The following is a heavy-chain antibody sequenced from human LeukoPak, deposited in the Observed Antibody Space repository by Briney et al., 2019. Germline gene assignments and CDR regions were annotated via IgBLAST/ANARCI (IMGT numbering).Heavy chain of an antibody. CDR3: ARAREAPANVFPDH. CDR2: INQDGSEK. V-gene: IGHV3-7*01. D-gene: IGHD2-15*01. CDR1: AFTFSLYW. Sequence: NPGRSLTLSRAPSAFTFSLYWTTSVRQSPGEGLEWVANINQDGSEKYYADSVTGRFTISRDNAENSLFLQMNSLRADDTGVYYCARAREAPANVFPDHWGQGVVVTVSS. J-gene: IGHJ4*02.